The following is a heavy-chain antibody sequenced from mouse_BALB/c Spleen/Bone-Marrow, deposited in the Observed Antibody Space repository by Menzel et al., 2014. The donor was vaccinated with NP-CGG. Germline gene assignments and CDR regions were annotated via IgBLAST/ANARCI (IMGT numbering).Heavy chain of an antibody. V-gene: IGHV1-7*01. J-gene: IGHJ4*01. CDR2: INPSNGYT. D-gene: IGHD1-1*02. Sequence: VQLQESGAELAKPGASVKMSCKASGYTFTSYWMHWVKQRPGQGLEWIGYINPSNGYTEYNQKFKDKATLTADKSSSTAYMQLSILTSEDSAVYFCARQITMVDYAMDYWGQGTSVTVSS. CDR3: ARQITMVDYAMDY. CDR1: GYTFTSYW.